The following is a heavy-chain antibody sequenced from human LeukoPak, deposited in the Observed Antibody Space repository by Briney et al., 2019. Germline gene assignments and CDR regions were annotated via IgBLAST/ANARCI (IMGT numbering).Heavy chain of an antibody. V-gene: IGHV3-53*01. CDR2: LYSSGSA. CDR3: ASLTGLYP. CDR1: RLSLSTNY. D-gene: IGHD7-27*01. J-gene: IGHJ2*01. Sequence: PGGSLRLSCAASRLSLSTNYMIWVRQAPGKGLECVSILYSSGSAYYADSVKGRFIISRDNSENTLYLQMNSLSAEDTAVYYCASLTGLYPWGRGTLVSVSS.